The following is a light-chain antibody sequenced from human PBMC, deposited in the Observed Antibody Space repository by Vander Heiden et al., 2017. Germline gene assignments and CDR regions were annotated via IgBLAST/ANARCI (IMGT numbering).Light chain of an antibody. CDR2: LHSDGSH. Sequence: QLVLTQSPSASASLGASVTLTCTLSSGHRNYAIAWHPQQPEKGPRYLMKLHSDGSHNKGDGIPDRFSGSSSGAERYLVISNLQSEDEADYYCQTWGAGIHWVFGGGTKLTVL. CDR1: SGHRNYA. J-gene: IGLJ3*02. CDR3: QTWGAGIHWV. V-gene: IGLV4-69*01.